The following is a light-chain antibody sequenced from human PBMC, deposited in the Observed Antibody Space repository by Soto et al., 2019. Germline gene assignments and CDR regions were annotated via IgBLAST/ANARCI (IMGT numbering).Light chain of an antibody. CDR3: QQLNSYPIT. Sequence: IHLTHAPSFLSASVLYRVTITFRASQVISSYLAWYQQKPGKAPKLLIYAASTLQSGVPSRFSGSGSGTEFTLTISRLQPEDFATYYCQQLNSYPITFGQGTRLEIK. CDR2: AAS. V-gene: IGKV1-9*01. J-gene: IGKJ5*01. CDR1: QVISSY.